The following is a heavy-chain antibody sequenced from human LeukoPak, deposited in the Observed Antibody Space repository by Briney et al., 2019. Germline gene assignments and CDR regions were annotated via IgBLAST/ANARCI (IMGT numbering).Heavy chain of an antibody. D-gene: IGHD5-18*01. Sequence: GASVKVSFKASGYTFTVYYMHWVRQAPGQGGEWMGWINPNSGGTNYAQKFQGRVTMTRDTSISTAYMELSRLRSDDTAVYYCARDIGYSYGYDYWGQGTLVTVSS. CDR3: ARDIGYSYGYDY. CDR2: INPNSGGT. J-gene: IGHJ4*02. CDR1: GYTFTVYY. V-gene: IGHV1-2*02.